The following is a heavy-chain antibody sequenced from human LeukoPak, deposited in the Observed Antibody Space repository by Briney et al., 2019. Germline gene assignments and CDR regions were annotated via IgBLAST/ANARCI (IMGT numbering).Heavy chain of an antibody. CDR1: NYTFTSYG. Sequence: GASVKVSCKASNYTFTSYGIHWVRQAPGQGLEWMGWITTFSGKTNYAQKLQDRVTMTTDTSTSTAYMELRSLRSDDTAVYYCARGTISGLGYYYMDVWGKGTTVIVSS. D-gene: IGHD2-15*01. CDR3: ARGTISGLGYYYMDV. J-gene: IGHJ6*03. CDR2: ITTFSGKT. V-gene: IGHV1-18*01.